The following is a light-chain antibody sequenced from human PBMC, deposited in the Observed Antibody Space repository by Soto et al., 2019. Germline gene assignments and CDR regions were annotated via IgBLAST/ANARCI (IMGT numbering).Light chain of an antibody. V-gene: IGKV3-20*01. Sequence: SSCKITLSPGERATLSCRARQRVSSSYLDWYPQKPGQAARLLIYGASSRATGIPDRFSGSGSWTDFTLTISRLEPVYFGRYRYKQYCSAPGTFGQATNV. CDR3: KQYCSAPGT. CDR2: GAS. J-gene: IGKJ1*01. CDR1: QRVSSSY.